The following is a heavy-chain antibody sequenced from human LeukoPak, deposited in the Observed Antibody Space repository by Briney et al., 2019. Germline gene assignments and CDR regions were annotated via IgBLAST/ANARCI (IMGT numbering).Heavy chain of an antibody. V-gene: IGHV3-74*01. Sequence: GGSLRLSCAASGFSFTSYYMHWVRQAPGQGPVWVSWIDIDVINTKYADSVRGRFTISRDNAKNTVYLQMNSLRAEDTAVYYCARDSSDFDLWGRGTLVTVSS. CDR2: IDIDVINT. CDR1: GFSFTSYY. J-gene: IGHJ2*01. CDR3: ARDSSDFDL.